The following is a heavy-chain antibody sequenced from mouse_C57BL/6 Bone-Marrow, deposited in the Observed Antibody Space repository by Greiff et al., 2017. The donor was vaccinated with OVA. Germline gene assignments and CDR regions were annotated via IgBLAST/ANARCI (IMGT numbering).Heavy chain of an antibody. Sequence: EVKLVESGGGLVKPGGSLKLSCAASGFTFSSYAMSWVRQTPEKRLEWVATISDGGSYTYYPDNVKGRFTISRDNAKNNLYLQMSHLKSEDTAMYYCARAGLYYPYYFDYWGQGTTLTVSS. V-gene: IGHV5-4*03. D-gene: IGHD2-1*01. J-gene: IGHJ2*01. CDR1: GFTFSSYA. CDR3: ARAGLYYPYYFDY. CDR2: ISDGGSYT.